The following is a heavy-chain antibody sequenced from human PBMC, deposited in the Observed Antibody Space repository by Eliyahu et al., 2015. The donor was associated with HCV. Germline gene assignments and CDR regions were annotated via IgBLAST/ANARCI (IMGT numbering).Heavy chain of an antibody. Sequence: EVQLVESGGGLIQPGGSLRLSCAASGFTVSSNYMSWVRQAHQGRGWSGVXVIYSGGSTYYADSVKGRFTSSRDNSKNTLYLQMNSLRAEDTAVYYCARDTTGHRDGTRAFDIWGQGTMVTVSS. J-gene: IGHJ3*02. CDR3: ARDTTGHRDGTRAFDI. D-gene: IGHD1-1*01. CDR1: GFTVSSNY. V-gene: IGHV3-53*01. CDR2: IYSGGST.